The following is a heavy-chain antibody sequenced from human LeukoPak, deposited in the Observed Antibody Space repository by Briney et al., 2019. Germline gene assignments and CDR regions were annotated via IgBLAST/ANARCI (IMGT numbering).Heavy chain of an antibody. J-gene: IGHJ4*02. CDR1: GFTFGDYA. Sequence: GGSLRLSCTASGFTFGDYAMSWVRQAPGQGLEWVGFIRSKAYGGTTEYAASVKGRFTISRDDPKSIAYLQMNSLKTEDTAVYYCTRVLSYYYDSSGYYEFDYWGQGTLVTVSS. CDR2: IRSKAYGGTT. CDR3: TRVLSYYYDSSGYYEFDY. V-gene: IGHV3-49*04. D-gene: IGHD3-22*01.